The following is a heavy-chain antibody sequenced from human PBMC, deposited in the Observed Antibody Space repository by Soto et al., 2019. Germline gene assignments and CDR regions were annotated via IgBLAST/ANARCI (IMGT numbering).Heavy chain of an antibody. CDR3: AKDKKQWLVLDY. CDR1: GFTFSSYG. V-gene: IGHV3-30*18. CDR2: ISYDGSNK. Sequence: QVRLVESGGGVVQPGRSLRLSCAASGFTFSSYGMHWVRQAPGKGLEWVAVISYDGSNKYYADSVKGRFTISRDNSKNTLYLQMNSLRAEDTAVYYCAKDKKQWLVLDYWGQGTLVTVSS. D-gene: IGHD6-19*01. J-gene: IGHJ4*02.